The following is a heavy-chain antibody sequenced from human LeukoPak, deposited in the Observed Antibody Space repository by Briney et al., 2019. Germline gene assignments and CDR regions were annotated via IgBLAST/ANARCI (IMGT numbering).Heavy chain of an antibody. CDR2: IYYSGST. V-gene: IGHV4-39*01. J-gene: IGHJ4*02. CDR3: ASHSKMVANCGGDCYLFDY. D-gene: IGHD2-21*02. Sequence: SETLSLTCTVSGGSISSSSYYWGWIRQPPGKGLEWIGSIYYSGSTYYNPSLKSRVTISVDTSKSQFSLKLSSVTAADTAVYYCASHSKMVANCGGDCYLFDYWGQGTLVTVSS. CDR1: GGSISSSSYY.